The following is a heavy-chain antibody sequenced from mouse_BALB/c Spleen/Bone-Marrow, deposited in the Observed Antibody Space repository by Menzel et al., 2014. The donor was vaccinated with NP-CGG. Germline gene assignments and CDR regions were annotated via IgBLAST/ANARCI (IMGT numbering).Heavy chain of an antibody. CDR2: IYPGSGNT. J-gene: IGHJ3*01. Sequence: VQVVESGAELARPGASVKLSCKASGYTFTDYYINWVKQRTGQGLEWIGEIYPGSGNTYYNEKFKGKATLTADKSSSTAYMQLNSLTSEDSAVYFCARREYGNGGFAYWGQGTLVTVSA. CDR1: GYTFTDYY. CDR3: ARREYGNGGFAY. V-gene: IGHV1-77*01. D-gene: IGHD2-10*02.